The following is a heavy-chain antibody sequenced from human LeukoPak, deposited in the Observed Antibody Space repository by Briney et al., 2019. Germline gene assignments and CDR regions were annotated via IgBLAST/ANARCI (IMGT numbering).Heavy chain of an antibody. D-gene: IGHD2-15*01. J-gene: IGHJ5*02. CDR1: GYTFTSYD. Sequence: ASVKVSCKASGYTFTSYDINWVRQATGQGLEWMGWMNPNSGHTGYAQRFQGRVTMTRNTSISTAYVELSSLRSEDTAVYYCAGGDSANWFDPWGQGTLVTVSS. V-gene: IGHV1-8*01. CDR3: AGGDSANWFDP. CDR2: MNPNSGHT.